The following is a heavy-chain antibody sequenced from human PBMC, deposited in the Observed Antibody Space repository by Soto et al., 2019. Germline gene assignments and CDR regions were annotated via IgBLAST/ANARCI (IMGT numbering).Heavy chain of an antibody. CDR2: IGTSGVST. V-gene: IGHV3-23*01. CDR3: AKGEKVMLTRVHV. D-gene: IGHD3-16*01. J-gene: IGHJ6*02. Sequence: EVQLLESGGGLVQPGGSLSLSCTASEFTFSTYAMKWVRQAPGKGLEWVSDIGTSGVSTYYADSVKGRFTVSTDNSKNRVYGQMNSLRAEDTAVYYCAKGEKVMLTRVHVWGRGTTVAVSS. CDR1: EFTFSTYA.